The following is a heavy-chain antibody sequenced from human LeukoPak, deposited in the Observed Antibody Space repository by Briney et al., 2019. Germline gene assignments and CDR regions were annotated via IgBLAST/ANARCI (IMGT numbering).Heavy chain of an antibody. CDR2: LRSDGINK. V-gene: IGHV3-30*02. Sequence: GSLRLSCAASGFTLTTYGIHWVRQAPGKGLEWVAFLRSDGINKYYADSVGGRLTISRNNSKNTLYQRMNSLRPEGTAVYYCAREHYFYHMDGWGERTTVTVSS. CDR1: GFTLTTYG. J-gene: IGHJ6*03. CDR3: AREHYFYHMDG.